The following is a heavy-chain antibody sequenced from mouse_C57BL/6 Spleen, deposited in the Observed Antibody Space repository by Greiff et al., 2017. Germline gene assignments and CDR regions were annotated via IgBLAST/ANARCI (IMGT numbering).Heavy chain of an antibody. Sequence: EVQRVESEGGLVQPGSSMKLSCTASGSPFVDYYMAWVRQVPEKGLEWVANFNFDVISTYYLDSLKSRFIISRDNAKNILYRQMSSLKSEDTATYYCAREARNYYGSSYWYFDVWGTGTTVTVSS. V-gene: IGHV5-16*01. J-gene: IGHJ1*03. CDR3: AREARNYYGSSYWYFDV. D-gene: IGHD1-1*01. CDR1: GSPFVDYY. CDR2: FNFDVIST.